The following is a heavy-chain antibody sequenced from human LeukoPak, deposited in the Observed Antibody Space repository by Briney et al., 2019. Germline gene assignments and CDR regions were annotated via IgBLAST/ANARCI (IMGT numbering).Heavy chain of an antibody. V-gene: IGHV5-10-1*01. CDR1: GYSFTSYW. CDR2: IDPSEAYT. Sequence: GESLKISCRASGYSFTSYWISCVRQMPGKSLEGMGRIDPSEAYTNYSPSFKGHVTFSADKSISTAYLQWSSLKASDTAMYYCGRHKEEAGSSSFDNWGQGPLVTVSS. D-gene: IGHD3-10*01. J-gene: IGHJ4*02. CDR3: GRHKEEAGSSSFDN.